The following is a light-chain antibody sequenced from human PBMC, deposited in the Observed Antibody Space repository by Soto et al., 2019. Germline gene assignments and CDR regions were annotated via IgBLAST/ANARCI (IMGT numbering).Light chain of an antibody. CDR3: QQSYSVPLT. CDR2: GAS. J-gene: IGKJ4*01. CDR1: HNIVNY. Sequence: DVQMTQSPSSLSASVGDRVTITCRASHNIVNYLNWYQRKPGKAPKLLIYGASSLQRGVPSRFSGSGSGTDFTLTISTLQPEDFATFYCQQSYSVPLTFGGGTKVDNK. V-gene: IGKV1-39*01.